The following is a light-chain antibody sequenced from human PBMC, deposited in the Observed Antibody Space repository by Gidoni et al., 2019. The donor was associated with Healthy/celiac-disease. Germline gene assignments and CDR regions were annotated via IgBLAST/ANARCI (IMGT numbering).Light chain of an antibody. CDR1: QSVSSN. J-gene: IGKJ2*01. Sequence: EIVMTQSPATLSVSPGERDTLSCRASQSVSSNLAWYQQKPGQAPRLLIYGASTRATGIPARFSGSGCGTEFTLTISSMQSEDFAVYYCQQYNNWHPYTFGQGTKLEIK. CDR3: QQYNNWHPYT. CDR2: GAS. V-gene: IGKV3-15*01.